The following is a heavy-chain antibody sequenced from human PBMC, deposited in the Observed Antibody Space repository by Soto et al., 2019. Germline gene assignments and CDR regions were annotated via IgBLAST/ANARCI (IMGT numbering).Heavy chain of an antibody. D-gene: IGHD6-25*01. V-gene: IGHV1-2*02. CDR3: AREGGAAPGARREWYLDL. CDR1: GYPLTDFY. Sequence: QVQLVQSGAEVKKPGASVTVSCKTSGYPLTDFYIHWVRQAPGQGLEWMAWINPHTGDTNTALKFQGRVTMTRDTSHNTAFMELTRLSSDDTAVYYCAREGGAAPGARREWYLDLWGRGTLVSVSS. J-gene: IGHJ2*01. CDR2: INPHTGDT.